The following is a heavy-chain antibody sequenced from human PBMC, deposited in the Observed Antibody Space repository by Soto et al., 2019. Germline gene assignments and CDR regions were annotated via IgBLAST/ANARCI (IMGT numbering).Heavy chain of an antibody. Sequence: QVQLQESGPGLVKPSQTLSLTCSVSGESISSGGFHWSWIRHHPGKGLEWIGYIYDSESAYYNPSLKSRVTISMDTSKNHFAMRLSSVTAADTAVYYCARASSSSSAADYWGQGILVTVSA. D-gene: IGHD6-6*01. V-gene: IGHV4-31*03. CDR1: GESISSGGFH. J-gene: IGHJ4*02. CDR3: ARASSSSSAADY. CDR2: IYDSESA.